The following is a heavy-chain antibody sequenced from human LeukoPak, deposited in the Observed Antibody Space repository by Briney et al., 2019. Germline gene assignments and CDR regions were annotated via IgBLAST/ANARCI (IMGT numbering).Heavy chain of an antibody. D-gene: IGHD2-8*01. CDR2: ISYDGSNK. CDR1: GFTFSSYG. V-gene: IGHV3-30*03. J-gene: IGHJ4*02. Sequence: GGSLRLSCAASGFTFSSYGMPWVRQAPGKGLEWVAVISYDGSNKYYADSVKGRFTISRDNSKNTLYLQMNSLRAEDTAVYYCATTIGSPPGFDYWGQGTLVTVSS. CDR3: ATTIGSPPGFDY.